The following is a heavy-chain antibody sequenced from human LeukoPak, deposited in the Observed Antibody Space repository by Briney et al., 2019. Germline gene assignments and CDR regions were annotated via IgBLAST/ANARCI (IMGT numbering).Heavy chain of an antibody. CDR2: INHSGST. Sequence: SETPSLTCAVYGGSFSGYYWSWIRQPPGKGLEWIGEINHSGSTNYNPSLKSRVTISVDTSKNQFSLKLSSVTAADTAVYYCARGIDIVVVPAATNWFDPWGQGTLVTVSS. J-gene: IGHJ5*02. V-gene: IGHV4-34*01. D-gene: IGHD2-2*01. CDR3: ARGIDIVVVPAATNWFDP. CDR1: GGSFSGYY.